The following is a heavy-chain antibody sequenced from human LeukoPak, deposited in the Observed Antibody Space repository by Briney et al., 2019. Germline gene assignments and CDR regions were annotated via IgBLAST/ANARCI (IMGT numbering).Heavy chain of an antibody. Sequence: SVKVSCKASGGTFSSYAISWVRQAPGQGLEWMGRIIPILGIANYAQKFQGRVTVTADKSTSTAYMELSSLRSEDTAVYYCARGVGIQLWLYNPWGQGTLVTVSS. CDR2: IIPILGIA. CDR1: GGTFSSYA. J-gene: IGHJ5*02. V-gene: IGHV1-69*04. D-gene: IGHD5-18*01. CDR3: ARGVGIQLWLYNP.